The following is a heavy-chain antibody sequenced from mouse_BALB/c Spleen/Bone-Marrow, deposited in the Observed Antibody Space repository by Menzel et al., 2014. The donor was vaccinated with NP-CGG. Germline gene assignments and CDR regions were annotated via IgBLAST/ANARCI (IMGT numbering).Heavy chain of an antibody. CDR3: ARNHRGYYFDY. CDR1: GFSLSSYG. Sequence: QVQLQQSGPGLVQPSQSLSITCTVSGFSLSSYGVHWVRRSPGKGLEWLGVIWSGGSTDYNAAFISRLTISKDNSKSQVFFKMTSLQANDTAIYYCARNHRGYYFDYWGQGTTLTVSS. V-gene: IGHV2-2*02. D-gene: IGHD3-1*01. J-gene: IGHJ2*01. CDR2: IWSGGST.